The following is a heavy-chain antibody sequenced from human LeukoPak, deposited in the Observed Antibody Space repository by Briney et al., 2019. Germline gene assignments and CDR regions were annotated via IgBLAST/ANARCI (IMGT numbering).Heavy chain of an antibody. CDR1: GFTLSSYW. V-gene: IGHV3-74*01. CDR3: ARGFMDYDILTGYYPDYFDY. J-gene: IGHJ4*02. CDR2: INSDGSST. Sequence: GSLRLSCAASGFTLSSYWMHWVRQAPGKGLVWVSRINSDGSSTSYADSVKGRFTISRDNAKNTLYLQMNSLRAEDTAVYYCARGFMDYDILTGYYPDYFDYWGQGTLVTVSS. D-gene: IGHD3-9*01.